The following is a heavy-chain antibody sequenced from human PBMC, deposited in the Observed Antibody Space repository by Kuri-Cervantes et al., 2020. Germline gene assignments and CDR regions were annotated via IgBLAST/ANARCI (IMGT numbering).Heavy chain of an antibody. J-gene: IGHJ6*02. D-gene: IGHD3-3*01. CDR1: GGTFSSYT. V-gene: IGHV1-69*02. Sequence: SVKVSCKASGGTFSSYTISWVRQAPGQGLEWMGRIIPILGIANYAQKFQGRVTITADKSTSTAYMELSSLRSEDMAVYYCARLSSIYDFWSGYNMDVWGQGTTVTVSS. CDR2: IIPILGIA. CDR3: ARLSSIYDFWSGYNMDV.